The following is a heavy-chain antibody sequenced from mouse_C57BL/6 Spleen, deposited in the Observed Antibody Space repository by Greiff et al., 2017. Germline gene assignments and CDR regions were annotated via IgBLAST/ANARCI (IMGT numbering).Heavy chain of an antibody. D-gene: IGHD2-2*01. J-gene: IGHJ3*01. CDR1: GYTFTSYW. Sequence: QVQLQQSGAELVKPGASVKLSCKASGYTFTSYWMQWVKQRPGQGLEWIGEIDPSDSYTNYNQKFKGKATLTVDTSSSTAYMQLSSLTSEDSAVDYCARSGYDEARFAYWGQGTLVTVSA. CDR2: IDPSDSYT. CDR3: ARSGYDEARFAY. V-gene: IGHV1-50*01.